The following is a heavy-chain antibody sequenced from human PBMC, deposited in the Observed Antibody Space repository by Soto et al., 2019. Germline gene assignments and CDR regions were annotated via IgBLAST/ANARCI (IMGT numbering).Heavy chain of an antibody. CDR2: IYPGDSDT. CDR3: ARHGVVVAAADYYYGMDV. V-gene: IGHV5-51*01. CDR1: GYSFISYW. Sequence: GESLRVSCKGSGYSFISYWIGWVRQMPGKGLEGMGIIYPGDSDTRYSPSFQGQVTISADKSISTAYLQWSSLKASDTAMYYCARHGVVVAAADYYYGMDVWLQGTTDTVSS. D-gene: IGHD2-15*01. J-gene: IGHJ6*02.